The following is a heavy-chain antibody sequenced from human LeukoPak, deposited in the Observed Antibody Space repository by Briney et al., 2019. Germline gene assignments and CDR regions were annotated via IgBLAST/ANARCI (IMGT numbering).Heavy chain of an antibody. V-gene: IGHV3-23*01. CDR2: ISGSGSST. Sequence: GGSLRLSCAASGFTFSSYAMSWVRQAPGKGLEWVSAISGSGSSTYYADSVKGAVTISRDNSKNTLYLQMNSLRAEDTAVYYCAKDLDYYGSRDWFDPWGQGTLVTVSS. D-gene: IGHD3-10*01. CDR1: GFTFSSYA. J-gene: IGHJ5*02. CDR3: AKDLDYYGSRDWFDP.